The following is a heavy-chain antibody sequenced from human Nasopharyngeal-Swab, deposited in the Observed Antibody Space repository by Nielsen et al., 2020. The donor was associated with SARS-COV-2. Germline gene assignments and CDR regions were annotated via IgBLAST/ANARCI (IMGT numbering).Heavy chain of an antibody. D-gene: IGHD3-10*01. CDR3: VKVPYGSGSYPSYYFDY. J-gene: IGHJ4*02. V-gene: IGHV3-64D*06. CDR2: ISSNGGST. Sequence: VRQAPGKGLDYVSAISSNGGSTYYADPVKGRFTISRDNSKNTLYLQMSSLRAEDTAVYYCVKVPYGSGSYPSYYFDYWGQGTLVTVSS.